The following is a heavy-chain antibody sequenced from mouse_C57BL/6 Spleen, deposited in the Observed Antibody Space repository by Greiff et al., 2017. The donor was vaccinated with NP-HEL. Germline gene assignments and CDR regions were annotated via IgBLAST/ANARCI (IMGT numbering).Heavy chain of an antibody. Sequence: QVQLQQSGAELVRPGTSVKVSCKASGYAFTNYLIEWVKQRPGQGLEWIGVINPGSGGTNYNEKFKGKATLTADKSSSTAYMQLSSLTSEDSAVYFCARSGNYYPNYWGKGTTLTVSS. D-gene: IGHD1-1*01. J-gene: IGHJ2*01. CDR3: ARSGNYYPNY. V-gene: IGHV1-54*01. CDR2: INPGSGGT. CDR1: GYAFTNYL.